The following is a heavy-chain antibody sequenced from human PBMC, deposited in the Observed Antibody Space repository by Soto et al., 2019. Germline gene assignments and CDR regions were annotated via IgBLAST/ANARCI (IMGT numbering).Heavy chain of an antibody. J-gene: IGHJ4*02. CDR3: AFSTGIVGATHIDY. V-gene: IGHV3-64D*08. CDR2: ISSNGGST. CDR1: GFTFSSYA. Sequence: PGGSLRLSCSASGFTFSSYAMHWVRRAPGKGLEYVSAISSNGGSTYYADSVKGRFTISRDNSKNTLYLQMSSLRADDTAVYYCAFSTGIVGATHIDYWGQGTLVTVSS. D-gene: IGHD1-26*01.